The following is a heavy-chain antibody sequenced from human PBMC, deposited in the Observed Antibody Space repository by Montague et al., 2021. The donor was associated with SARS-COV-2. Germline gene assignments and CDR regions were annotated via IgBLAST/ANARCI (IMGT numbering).Heavy chain of an antibody. Sequence: SMSISFAASGFTFSSYEMNWVRQAPGKGLEWVSYISSSGSTIYYADSVKGRFTISRDNAKNSLYLQMNSLRAEDTAAYYCARGYAWIQLWLRGNYFDYWGQGTLVTVSS. J-gene: IGHJ4*02. V-gene: IGHV3-48*03. D-gene: IGHD5-18*01. CDR2: ISSSGSTI. CDR3: ARGYAWIQLWLRGNYFDY. CDR1: GFTFSSYE.